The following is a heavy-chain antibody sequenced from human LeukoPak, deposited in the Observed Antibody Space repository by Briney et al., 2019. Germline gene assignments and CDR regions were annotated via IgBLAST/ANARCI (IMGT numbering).Heavy chain of an antibody. CDR1: GFTFDDYT. Sequence: PGGSQRLSCAASGFTFDDYTMHWVRQAPGKGLEWVPLISWDGGSTYYADSVKGRFTISRDNSKNSLYLQMNSLRTEDTALYYCANGYTSTSLGTPFDYWGQGTLVTVSS. CDR3: ANGYTSTSLGTPFDY. J-gene: IGHJ4*02. D-gene: IGHD6-13*01. V-gene: IGHV3-43*01. CDR2: ISWDGGST.